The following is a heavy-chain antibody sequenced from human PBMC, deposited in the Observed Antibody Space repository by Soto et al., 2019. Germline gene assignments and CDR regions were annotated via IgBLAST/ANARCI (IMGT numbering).Heavy chain of an antibody. CDR2: NYNNVHT. V-gene: IGHV4-59*02. CDR1: GGSVTNNY. CDR3: ARGTMDGGRDWTWGLDS. Sequence: SETLSLTCTVSGGSVTNNYWSWIRQPPGKGLEWIGYNYNNVHTNYNPSLKSRVAISVDMSRNQLSLKLTSVTAADTAVYYCARGTMDGGRDWTWGLDSWGQGALVTVSS. J-gene: IGHJ4*02. D-gene: IGHD2-21*02.